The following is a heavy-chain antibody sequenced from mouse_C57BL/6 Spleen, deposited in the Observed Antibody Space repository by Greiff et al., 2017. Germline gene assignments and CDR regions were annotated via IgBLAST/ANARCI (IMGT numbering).Heavy chain of an antibody. D-gene: IGHD2-4*01. J-gene: IGHJ2*01. CDR2: IDPENGDT. CDR1: GFNIKDDY. V-gene: IGHV14-4*01. Sequence: VQLQQSGAELVRPGASVTLSCTASGFNIKDDYMHWVKQRPEQGLEWIGWIDPENGDTEYASKFQGKATITADTSSNTAYLQLSSLTSEDTAVYYCTTSDYDENWGQGTTLTVSS. CDR3: TTSDYDEN.